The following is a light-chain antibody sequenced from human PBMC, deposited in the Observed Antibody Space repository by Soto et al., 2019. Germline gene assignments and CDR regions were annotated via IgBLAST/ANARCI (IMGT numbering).Light chain of an antibody. V-gene: IGKV3-20*01. J-gene: IGKJ2*01. CDR1: QSVSSRF. CDR2: GAS. Sequence: EIVLTQYPGTLSLSPGERATRACRASQSVSSRFLAWYHQKPGQAHRLGMYGASSRATGMPDRYSGTGSGADFSLTISRLQTEDCAVDYCQQYGSSPYTFGLGTKLELQ. CDR3: QQYGSSPYT.